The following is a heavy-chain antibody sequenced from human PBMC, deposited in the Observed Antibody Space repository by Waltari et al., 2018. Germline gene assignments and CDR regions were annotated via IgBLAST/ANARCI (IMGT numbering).Heavy chain of an antibody. V-gene: IGHV4-34*01. Sequence: QVQLQQWGAGLLKPSETLSLTCAVYGGSFSGYYWSWIRQPPGKGLEWGGEINHSGRTNYNPSRKSRVTISVDTSKNQFSLKLSSVTAADTAVYYCARGAAAAGSFDYWGQGTLVTVSS. J-gene: IGHJ4*02. CDR2: INHSGRT. D-gene: IGHD6-13*01. CDR1: GGSFSGYY. CDR3: ARGAAAAGSFDY.